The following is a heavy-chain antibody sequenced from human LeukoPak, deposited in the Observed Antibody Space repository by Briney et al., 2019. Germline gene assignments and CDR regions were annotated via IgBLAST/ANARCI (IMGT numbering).Heavy chain of an antibody. CDR1: G. Sequence: GXXXXRQAPGXXXXXVAFIRYDGSNKYYADXVKXRFTISRDNXXXXLYLQMNSLRAEDTAVYYCXXXXXXXXXXXXXXXXDY. V-gene: IGHV3-30*02. CDR3: XXXXXXXXXXXXXXXXDY. CDR2: IRYDGSNK. J-gene: IGHJ4*01.